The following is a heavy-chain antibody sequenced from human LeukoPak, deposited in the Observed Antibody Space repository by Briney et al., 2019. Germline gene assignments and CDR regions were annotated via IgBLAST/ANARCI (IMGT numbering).Heavy chain of an antibody. Sequence: PGGSLRLSCAASGFTFSSYSMNWVRQAPGKGLEWVSSISSSSSYIYYADSVKGRFTISRDNGKNSLDLQMNSLRAEDTAECYCASRVILTGYYQDWGQGTLVTVSS. V-gene: IGHV3-21*01. CDR2: ISSSSSYI. J-gene: IGHJ4*02. CDR3: ASRVILTGYYQD. D-gene: IGHD3-9*01. CDR1: GFTFSSYS.